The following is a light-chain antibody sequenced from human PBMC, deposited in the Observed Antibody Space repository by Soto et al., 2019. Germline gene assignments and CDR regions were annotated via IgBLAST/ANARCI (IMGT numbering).Light chain of an antibody. V-gene: IGKV3-20*01. CDR2: GAS. CDR1: QSIDSIS. J-gene: IGKJ4*01. CDR3: QQYTDWPWGT. Sequence: EIVLTQSPGTLSLFPGERATLSCRASQSIDSISLAWYQHKPGQAPRLLIYGASSRSTAIPDRFSGSGSGTDFTLTISRLEPEDFAVYYCQQYTDWPWGTFGGGTKVGIK.